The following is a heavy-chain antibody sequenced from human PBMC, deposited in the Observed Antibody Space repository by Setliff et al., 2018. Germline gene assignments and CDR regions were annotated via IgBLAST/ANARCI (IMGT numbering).Heavy chain of an antibody. V-gene: IGHV3-20*04. Sequence: GGSLRLSCAASGFTFNAHGMNWVRQGPGKGLEWVSTINWDGRTTGYTDSVKGRFTISRVNSKNTLYLQMNSLRAEDTAVYYCARARGSSWLFYYMDVWGKGTTVTVSS. D-gene: IGHD6-13*01. J-gene: IGHJ6*03. CDR3: ARARGSSWLFYYMDV. CDR2: INWDGRTT. CDR1: GFTFNAHG.